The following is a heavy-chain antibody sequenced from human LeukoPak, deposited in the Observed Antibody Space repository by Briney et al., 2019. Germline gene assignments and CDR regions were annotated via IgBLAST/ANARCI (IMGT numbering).Heavy chain of an antibody. V-gene: IGHV3-74*01. CDR1: GFTFSSYW. Sequence: LPGGSLRLSCAASGFTFSSYWMEWVRQAPGKGLVWVSHINNDGSSTTCADSVKGRFTISRDNAKNTLYLQMNSLRAEDTAVYYCARVRGAFDIWGQGTMVTVSS. J-gene: IGHJ3*02. CDR3: ARVRGAFDI. CDR2: INNDGSST.